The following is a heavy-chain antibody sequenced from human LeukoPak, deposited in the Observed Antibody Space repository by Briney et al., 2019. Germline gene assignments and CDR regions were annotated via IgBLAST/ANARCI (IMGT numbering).Heavy chain of an antibody. CDR2: ISYDGGNK. CDR3: ATLNWDDGVVSGFDR. V-gene: IGHV3-30-3*01. CDR1: GFTFSSYA. J-gene: IGHJ5*02. D-gene: IGHD2-2*01. Sequence: GRSLRLSCAVSGFTFSSYAMHWVRQAPGKGLEWVAVISYDGGNKYYADSVKGRFTISGDNSKNTLYLQMNSLRAEDTAVYYCATLNWDDGVVSGFDRWGQGILVTVSS.